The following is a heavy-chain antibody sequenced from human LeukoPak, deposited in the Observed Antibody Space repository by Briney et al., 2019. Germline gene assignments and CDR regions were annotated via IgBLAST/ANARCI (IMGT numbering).Heavy chain of an antibody. D-gene: IGHD3-10*01. Sequence: GGSLRLSCAASGFTFDDYAMHWVRQAPGKGLEWVSGISWNSGSIGYADSVKGRFTISRDNAKNSLYLQMNSLRAEDTAVYYCARGYGSGSYYNWRGLDYWGQGTLVTVSS. V-gene: IGHV3-9*01. J-gene: IGHJ4*02. CDR2: ISWNSGSI. CDR1: GFTFDDYA. CDR3: ARGYGSGSYYNWRGLDY.